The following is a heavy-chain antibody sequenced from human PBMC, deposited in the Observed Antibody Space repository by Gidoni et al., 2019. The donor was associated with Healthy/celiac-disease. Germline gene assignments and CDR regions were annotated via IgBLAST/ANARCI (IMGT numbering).Heavy chain of an antibody. J-gene: IGHJ6*02. CDR2: ISAYNGNT. V-gene: IGHV1-18*01. D-gene: IGHD5-12*01. CDR3: ARVAYRGYSGYDSDYYGMDV. CDR1: GYTFTSYG. Sequence: QVQLVQSGAEVKKPGASVTVSCKASGYTFTSYGIRWVRQAPGQGLEWMGWISAYNGNTNYAQKLQGRVTMTTDTSTSTAYMELRSLRSDDTAVYYCARVAYRGYSGYDSDYYGMDVWGQGTTVTVSS.